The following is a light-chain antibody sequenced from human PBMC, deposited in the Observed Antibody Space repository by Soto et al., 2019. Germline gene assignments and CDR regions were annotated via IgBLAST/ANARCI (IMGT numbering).Light chain of an antibody. J-gene: IGKJ5*01. CDR1: QSVSSSY. Sequence: EIVLTPSPGTLSLSPGERATLSCRASQSVSSSYLAWYQQKPGQAPRLLIYGASSRATSIPDRFIGSGSGTDFTLTIRRLEPEDFAVYYCQQYGNSPPLTFGHGTRLEIK. CDR3: QQYGNSPPLT. V-gene: IGKV3-20*01. CDR2: GAS.